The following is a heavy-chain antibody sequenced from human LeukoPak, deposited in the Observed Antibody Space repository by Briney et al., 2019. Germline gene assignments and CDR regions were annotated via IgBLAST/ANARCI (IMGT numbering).Heavy chain of an antibody. D-gene: IGHD4-23*01. CDR3: ARETLLDYGGNPGPFDP. Sequence: SQTLSLTCAVSGGSISSGGYSWSWIRQPPGTGLEWIGYIYHSGSTYYNPSLKSRVTISVDRSKNQFSLKLSSVTAADTAVYYCARETLLDYGGNPGPFDPWGQGTLVTVSS. J-gene: IGHJ5*02. CDR1: GGSISSGGYS. CDR2: IYHSGST. V-gene: IGHV4-30-2*01.